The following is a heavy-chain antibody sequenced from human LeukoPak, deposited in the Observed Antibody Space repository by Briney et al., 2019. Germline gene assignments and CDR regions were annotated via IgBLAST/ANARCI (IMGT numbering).Heavy chain of an antibody. CDR3: ASILGYCSSTSCYAFDY. CDR1: GFTFCDYY. D-gene: IGHD2-2*01. V-gene: IGHV3-11*04. CDR2: ISSSGSTI. Sequence: PGGSLRLSXAASGFTFCDYYMSWIRQAPGKGLEWVSYISSSGSTIYYADSVKGRFTISRDNAKNSLYLQMNSLRAEDTAVYYCASILGYCSSTSCYAFDYWGQGTLVTVSS. J-gene: IGHJ4*02.